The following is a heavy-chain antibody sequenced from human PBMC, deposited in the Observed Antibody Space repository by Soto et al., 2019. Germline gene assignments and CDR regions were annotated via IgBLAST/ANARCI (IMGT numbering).Heavy chain of an antibody. Sequence: SETLCLTCTGSGGSISSYYWSWIRQPPGKGLEWIGYIYHSGSSNYNPSLNSRVTISLDRSKNQFSLKLSSVAAADTAVYYCARGIFYAFDIWGHGTMVTVSS. V-gene: IGHV4-59*12. CDR3: ARGIFYAFDI. J-gene: IGHJ3*02. CDR2: IYHSGSS. CDR1: GGSISSYY. D-gene: IGHD3-9*01.